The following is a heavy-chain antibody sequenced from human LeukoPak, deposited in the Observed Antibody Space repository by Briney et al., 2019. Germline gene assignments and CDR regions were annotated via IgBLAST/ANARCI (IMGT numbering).Heavy chain of an antibody. V-gene: IGHV3-30-3*01. J-gene: IGHJ4*02. D-gene: IGHD6-19*01. CDR3: ASGGSGWSVDY. Sequence: GRSLRLSCAASRFTFSSYAMHWVRQAPGKGLEWVAVISYDGSDKYYADSVKGRFTISRDNSKNTLYLQMNSLRAEDTAVYYCASGGSGWSVDYWGQGTLVTVSS. CDR1: RFTFSSYA. CDR2: ISYDGSDK.